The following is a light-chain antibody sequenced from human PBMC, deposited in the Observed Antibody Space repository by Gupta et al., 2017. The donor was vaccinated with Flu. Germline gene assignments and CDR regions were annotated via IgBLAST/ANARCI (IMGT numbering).Light chain of an antibody. CDR3: QVWDSSIWV. J-gene: IGLJ3*02. CDR1: NIGRKN. CDR2: RDS. V-gene: IGLV3-9*01. Sequence: SYELTQPLSVSVALGQTARITCGGNNIGRKNVHWYQQKQGQAPVLVIYRDSNRPSWIPERFSGSNSGNTATLTISRAQAGDEADYYCQVWDSSIWVFGGGTKLTVL.